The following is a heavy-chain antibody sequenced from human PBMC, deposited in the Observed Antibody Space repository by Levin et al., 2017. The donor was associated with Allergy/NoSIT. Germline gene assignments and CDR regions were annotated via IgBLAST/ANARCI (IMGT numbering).Heavy chain of an antibody. V-gene: IGHV1-69*06. CDR1: GGTFSSYA. CDR2: IIPIFGTA. CDR3: ARWELYGFRLDAFDI. D-gene: IGHD4-17*01. J-gene: IGHJ3*02. Sequence: GASVKVSCKASGGTFSSYAISWVRQAPGQGLEWMGGIIPIFGTANYAQKFQGRVTITADKSTSTAYMELSSLRSEDTAVYYCARWELYGFRLDAFDIWGQGTMVTVSS.